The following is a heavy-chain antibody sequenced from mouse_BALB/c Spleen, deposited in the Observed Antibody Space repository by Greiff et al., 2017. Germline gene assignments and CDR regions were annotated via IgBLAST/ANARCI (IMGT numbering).Heavy chain of an antibody. V-gene: IGHV3-6*02. Sequence: DVQLQESGPGLVKPSQSLSLTCSVTGYSITSGYYWNWIRQFPGNKLEWMGYISYDGSNNYNPSLKNRISITRDTSKNQFFLKLKSVTTEDTATYYCARALSPFFDNWGQGTTLTVSS. CDR1: GYSITSGYY. D-gene: IGHD3-2*02. CDR3: ARALSPFFDN. CDR2: ISYDGSN. J-gene: IGHJ2*01.